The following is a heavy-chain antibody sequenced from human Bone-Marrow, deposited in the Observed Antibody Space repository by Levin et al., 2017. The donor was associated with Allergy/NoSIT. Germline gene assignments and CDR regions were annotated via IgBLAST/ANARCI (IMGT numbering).Heavy chain of an antibody. J-gene: IGHJ4*02. V-gene: IGHV1-8*01. Sequence: GGSLRLSCKASGYTFSTYDINWVRQAPGHGLEWMGWMNPKSGNRDYAQKFQGRVTMTRNTSISTAYMELSSLRYEDTAVYYCARATTLVMGYYFDYWGQGALVTVSS. CDR3: ARATTLVMGYYFDY. CDR1: GYTFSTYD. CDR2: MNPKSGNR. D-gene: IGHD2-15*01.